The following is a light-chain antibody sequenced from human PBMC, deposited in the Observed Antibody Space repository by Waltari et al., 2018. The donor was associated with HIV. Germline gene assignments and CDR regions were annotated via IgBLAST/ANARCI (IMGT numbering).Light chain of an antibody. V-gene: IGLV2-14*03. CDR3: SSYTASGSVI. CDR2: EAT. J-gene: IGLJ2*01. CDR1: TINYNS. Sequence: QSALTQPASVSGSPGQSVTISCTGPTINYNSVSWYQQHHAKAPKLIIFEATYRPSGVSNRFSGSKSGNTASLTISGLQGEDEAHYYCSSYTASGSVIFGGGTNLTVL.